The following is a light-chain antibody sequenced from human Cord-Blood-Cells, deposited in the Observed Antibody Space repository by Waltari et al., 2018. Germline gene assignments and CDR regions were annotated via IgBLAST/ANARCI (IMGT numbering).Light chain of an antibody. V-gene: IGLV2-23*02. CDR3: CSYAGSSTYV. CDR2: EVS. J-gene: IGLJ1*01. CDR1: SSDVGRYNL. Sequence: QSALTQPASVSGSPGQSITLSCTGTSSDVGRYNLVSWYQQHPGKAPKLMIYEVSKRPSGVSNRCSGSKSGNTASLTLSGLQAEDEADYYCCSYAGSSTYVVGTGTKVTVL.